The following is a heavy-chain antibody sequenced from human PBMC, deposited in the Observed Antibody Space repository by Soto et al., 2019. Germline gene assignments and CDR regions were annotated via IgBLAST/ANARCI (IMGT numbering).Heavy chain of an antibody. D-gene: IGHD1-1*01. J-gene: IGHJ4*02. CDR3: ARQGTVLTPFDY. V-gene: IGHV4-39*01. CDR2: IYYSGST. CDR1: GGSISSSSYY. Sequence: QLQLQESGPGLVKPSETLSLTCTVSGGSISSSSYYWGWIRQPPGKGLEWIGSIYYSGSTYYNPSLKSRVTISVDTSKNQFSLKLSSVTAADTAVYYCARQGTVLTPFDYWGQGTLVTVSS.